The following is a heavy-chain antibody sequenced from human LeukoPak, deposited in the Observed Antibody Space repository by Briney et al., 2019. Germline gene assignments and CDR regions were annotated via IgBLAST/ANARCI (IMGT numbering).Heavy chain of an antibody. V-gene: IGHV1-69*04. CDR2: IIPILGIA. J-gene: IGHJ4*02. Sequence: SVKVSCKASGGTFSSYAISWVRQAPGQGLERMGRIIPILGIANYAQKFQGRVTITADKSTSTAYMELSSLRSEDTAVYYCARDPTYSGSYELDYWGQGTLVTVSS. D-gene: IGHD1-26*01. CDR1: GGTFSSYA. CDR3: ARDPTYSGSYELDY.